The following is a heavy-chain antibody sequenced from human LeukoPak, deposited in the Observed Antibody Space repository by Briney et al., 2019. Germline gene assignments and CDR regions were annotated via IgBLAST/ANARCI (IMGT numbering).Heavy chain of an antibody. CDR2: INSSGSTI. Sequence: GGSLRLSCAASGFTFSDYYMSWIRQAPGQGLVWVSYINSSGSTIYYEDSVKGRFTISRDNAKNSLYLQMNSLRAEDTAVYYCARGYSMIGRAFDIWGQGTMVTVSS. D-gene: IGHD3-22*01. CDR3: ARGYSMIGRAFDI. CDR1: GFTFSDYY. V-gene: IGHV3-11*01. J-gene: IGHJ3*02.